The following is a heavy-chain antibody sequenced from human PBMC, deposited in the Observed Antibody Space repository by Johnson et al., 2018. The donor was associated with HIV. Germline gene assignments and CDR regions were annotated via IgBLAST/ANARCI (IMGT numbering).Heavy chain of an antibody. D-gene: IGHD3-22*01. V-gene: IGHV3-30*04. CDR3: ARDGNYYDRSGYRVDAFDV. CDR1: GFTFSCYA. Sequence: QVQLVESGGGVVQPGRSLRVSCAASGFTFSCYAMHWVRQAPGKGLEWVAVISYDGSKKYYADSVKGRFTISRDNSKNTLYLQMNSLRAEDTAVYYCARDGNYYDRSGYRVDAFDVWGQGTMVTVSS. J-gene: IGHJ3*01. CDR2: ISYDGSKK.